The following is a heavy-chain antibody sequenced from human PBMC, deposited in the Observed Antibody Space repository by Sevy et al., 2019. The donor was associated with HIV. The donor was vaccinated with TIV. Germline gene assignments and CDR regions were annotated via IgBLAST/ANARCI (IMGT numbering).Heavy chain of an antibody. D-gene: IGHD3-3*02. CDR3: AKLGIYPGTSNGMEY. CDR2: ISNSGGDT. Sequence: GGSLRLSCAASGFNFRTYGMSWVRQAPGKGLEWVSVISNSGGDTHYADSVKGRFTISRDNSKDTPYLQMNSLRPEDTAVYYCAKLGIYPGTSNGMEYWGQGTLVTVSS. CDR1: GFNFRTYG. J-gene: IGHJ4*02. V-gene: IGHV3-23*01.